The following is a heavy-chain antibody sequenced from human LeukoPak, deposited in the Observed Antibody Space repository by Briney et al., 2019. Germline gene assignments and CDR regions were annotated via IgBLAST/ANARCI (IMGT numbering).Heavy chain of an antibody. CDR1: GFTFSSYT. CDR2: IISSGSYI. D-gene: IGHD2-2*01. Sequence: PGGSLSVSCPASGFTFSSYTMNWVGQAPRKELEWVASIISSGSYIYYADSVKGRFTISRDNAKNSLYLQMNSLRAEDTAVYYCARDFGGYCSSSNCYLGWLDYWGQGTLVTVSS. J-gene: IGHJ4*02. V-gene: IGHV3-21*03. CDR3: ARDFGGYCSSSNCYLGWLDY.